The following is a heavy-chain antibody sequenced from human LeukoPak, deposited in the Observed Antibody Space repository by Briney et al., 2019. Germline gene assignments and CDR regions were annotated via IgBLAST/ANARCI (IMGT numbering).Heavy chain of an antibody. J-gene: IGHJ4*02. D-gene: IGHD4-17*01. Sequence: GGSLRLSCAASGFTFSSYSMNWVHQAPGKGLEWVSSISSSSSYIYYADSVKGRFTISRDNAKNSLYLQMNSLRAEDTAVYYCARGSRDGDYVPDYWGQGTLVTVSS. CDR2: ISSSSSYI. CDR3: ARGSRDGDYVPDY. CDR1: GFTFSSYS. V-gene: IGHV3-21*01.